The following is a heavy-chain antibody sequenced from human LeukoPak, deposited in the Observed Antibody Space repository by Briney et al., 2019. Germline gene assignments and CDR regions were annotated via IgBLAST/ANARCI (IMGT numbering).Heavy chain of an antibody. CDR2: INPNSGGT. D-gene: IGHD2-15*01. CDR3: GWSPITFYLDY. J-gene: IGHJ4*02. CDR1: GYTFTGYY. V-gene: IGHV1-2*02. Sequence: RASVKVSCKASGYTFTGYYIHWVRQAPGQGLEWMGWINPNSGGTNSAQKFQGRVTMTRDTSISTAYMELSRLQSDDTAVYYCGWSPITFYLDYWGQGTLVTVSS.